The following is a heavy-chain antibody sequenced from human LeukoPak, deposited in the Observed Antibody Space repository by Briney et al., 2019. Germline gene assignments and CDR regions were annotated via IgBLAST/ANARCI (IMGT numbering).Heavy chain of an antibody. D-gene: IGHD3-22*01. CDR2: IYHSGST. V-gene: IGHV4-4*02. J-gene: IGHJ4*02. CDR3: ARLGDSSGYYAFDY. CDR1: GGSISSSNW. Sequence: SETLSLTCAVSGGSISSSNWWSWVRPLPGKGLEWIGEIYHSGSTNYNPSLKSRVTISVDKSKNQFSLKLSSVTAADTAVYYCARLGDSSGYYAFDYWGQGTLVTVSS.